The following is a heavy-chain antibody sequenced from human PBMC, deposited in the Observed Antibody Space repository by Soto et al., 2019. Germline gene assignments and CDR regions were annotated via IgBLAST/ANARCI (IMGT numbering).Heavy chain of an antibody. Sequence: SQTLSVTCAFYGASVSSDSAAWNWFRQSTARGLEWLGRTYYRSKWYVDYAVSLKSRISINPDTSKNQFSLQLNSVTPDDTALYYCTRAPSGSGPDSWGQGTLVTVSS. J-gene: IGHJ4*02. V-gene: IGHV6-1*01. CDR3: TRAPSGSGPDS. CDR1: GASVSSDSAA. D-gene: IGHD6-19*01. CDR2: TYYRSKWYV.